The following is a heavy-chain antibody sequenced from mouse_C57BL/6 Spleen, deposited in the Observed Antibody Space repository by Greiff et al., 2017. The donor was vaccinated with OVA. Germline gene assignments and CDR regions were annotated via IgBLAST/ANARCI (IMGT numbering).Heavy chain of an antibody. CDR1: GYAFSSYW. V-gene: IGHV1-80*01. CDR3: ARNSKGAMDY. CDR2: IYPGDGDT. J-gene: IGHJ4*01. Sequence: QVQLKESGAELVKPGASVKISCKASGYAFSSYWMNWVKQRPGKGLEWIGQIYPGDGDTNYNGKFKGKATLTADKSSSTAYMQLSSLTSEDSAVYFCARNSKGAMDYWGQGTSVTVSS.